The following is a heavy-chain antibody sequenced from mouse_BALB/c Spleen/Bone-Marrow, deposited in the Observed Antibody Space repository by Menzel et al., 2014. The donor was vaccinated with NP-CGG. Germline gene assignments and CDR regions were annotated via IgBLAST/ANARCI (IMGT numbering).Heavy chain of an antibody. Sequence: DLVKPGASVKLSCKASGYTFTSYWINWIKQRPGQGLEWIGRIAPGSGSTYYNEMFKGKATLTVDTSSSTAYIQLSSLSSEDSAVYFCARFPIYYGNYGAMDYWGQAPSVTVSS. V-gene: IGHV1S41*01. D-gene: IGHD2-1*01. CDR2: IAPGSGST. CDR1: GYTFTSYW. CDR3: ARFPIYYGNYGAMDY. J-gene: IGHJ4*01.